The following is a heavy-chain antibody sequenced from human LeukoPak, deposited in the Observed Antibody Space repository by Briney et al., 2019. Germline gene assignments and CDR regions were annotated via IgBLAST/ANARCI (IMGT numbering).Heavy chain of an antibody. J-gene: IGHJ3*02. V-gene: IGHV4-39*07. CDR2: IFYSGST. CDR1: GGSISTSNYY. D-gene: IGHD5-12*01. Sequence: SETLSLTCTVSGGSISTSNYYWGWIRQPPGKGLEWIGNIFYSGSTYYSPSLKSRVTISLASSRNQFSLKPTSVTAAATAIYYCSKSNGYSLVDIWGQGTMVTVSS. CDR3: SKSNGYSLVDI.